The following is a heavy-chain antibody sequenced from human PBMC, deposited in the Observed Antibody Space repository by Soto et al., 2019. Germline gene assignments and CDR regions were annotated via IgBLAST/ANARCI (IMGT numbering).Heavy chain of an antibody. J-gene: IGHJ4*02. CDR1: GGTFSSYA. CDR2: IIPIFGTA. Sequence: SVKVSCKASGGTFSSYAISWVRQAPGQGLEWMGGIIPIFGTASYAQKFQGRVTITADKSTSTAYMELSSLRSEDTAVYYCARGEVYYDSSGYYNPPLDYWGQGTLVTVSS. V-gene: IGHV1-69*06. D-gene: IGHD3-22*01. CDR3: ARGEVYYDSSGYYNPPLDY.